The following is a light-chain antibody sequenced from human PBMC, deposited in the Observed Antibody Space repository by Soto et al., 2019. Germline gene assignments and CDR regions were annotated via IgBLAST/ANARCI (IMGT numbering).Light chain of an antibody. J-gene: IGKJ5*01. CDR3: QQYGGSPIT. Sequence: ELVVAQSPGPQSLSPGQRDTPSCRASQSVSSSLAWYQQKTGQAPRLLISGASSRATGIPDRFSGSGSETDFTLTISRLEPEDFALYYCQQYGGSPITFGQGTRLEIK. CDR2: GAS. V-gene: IGKV3-20*01. CDR1: QSVSSS.